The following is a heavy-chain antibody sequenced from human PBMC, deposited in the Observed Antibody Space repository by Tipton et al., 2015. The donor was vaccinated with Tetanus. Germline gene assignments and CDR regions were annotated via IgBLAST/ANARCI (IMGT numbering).Heavy chain of an antibody. V-gene: IGHV3-33*03. Sequence: SLRLSCAASGFSFSSYGMHWVRQAPGKGLEWVALIWYDGSDKYYADSVKGRFTISRDNAKDTLYLQMNSLGAEDAAVYYCASRSPRYCSTTSCFINYYYGMDVWGQGTTVTVSS. CDR2: IWYDGSDK. J-gene: IGHJ6*02. CDR3: ASRSPRYCSTTSCFINYYYGMDV. CDR1: GFSFSSYG. D-gene: IGHD2-2*01.